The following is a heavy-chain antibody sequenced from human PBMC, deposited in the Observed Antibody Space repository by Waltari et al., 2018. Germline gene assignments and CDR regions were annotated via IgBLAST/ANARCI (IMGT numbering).Heavy chain of an antibody. V-gene: IGHV3-7*01. J-gene: IGHJ6*02. D-gene: IGHD3-10*01. CDR1: GFTFSSYW. Sequence: EVQLVESGGGLVQPGGSLRLSCAASGFTFSSYWMSWVRQAPGKGLEWEANIKQDGSEKYYVDSVKGRFTISRDNAKNSLYLQMNSLRAEDTAVYYCARAFMDYYYGMDVWGQGTTVTVSS. CDR2: IKQDGSEK. CDR3: ARAFMDYYYGMDV.